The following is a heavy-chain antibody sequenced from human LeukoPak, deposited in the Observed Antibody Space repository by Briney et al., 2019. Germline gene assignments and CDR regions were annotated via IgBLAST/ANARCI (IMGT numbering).Heavy chain of an antibody. CDR2: ISYDGSNK. CDR1: GFTFSSYG. CDR3: AKDLWFGELGVDY. J-gene: IGHJ4*02. Sequence: PGRSLRLSCAASGFTFSSYGMHWVRQAPGKGLEWVAVISYDGSNKYYADSVKGRFTISRDNSKNTLYLQMNSLRAEDTAVYYCAKDLWFGELGVDYWGQGTLVTVSS. D-gene: IGHD3-10*01. V-gene: IGHV3-30*18.